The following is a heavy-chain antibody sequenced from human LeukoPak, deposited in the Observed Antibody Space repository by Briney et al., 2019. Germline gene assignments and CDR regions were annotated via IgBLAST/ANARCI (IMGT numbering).Heavy chain of an antibody. CDR2: ISGSGGST. CDR3: AKDNGRGIYSSSDY. CDR1: GFTFSSYA. V-gene: IGHV3-23*01. J-gene: IGHJ4*02. Sequence: RGSLRLSCAASGFTFSSYAMSWVRQAPGKGLEWVSAISGSGGSTYYADSVKGRFTISRDNSKNTLYLQMNSLRAEDTAVYYCAKDNGRGIYSSSDYWGQGTLVTVSS. D-gene: IGHD6-13*01.